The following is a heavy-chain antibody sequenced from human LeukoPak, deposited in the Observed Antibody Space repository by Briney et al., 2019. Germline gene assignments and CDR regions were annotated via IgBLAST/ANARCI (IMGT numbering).Heavy chain of an antibody. CDR1: GDSYSWYD. J-gene: IGHJ4*02. Sequence: PSETLSLPCTLSGDSYSWYDWSWTRQPPGKGLEWIGNIYYSGSTNYNPSLKSRVTISVDMSKNQFSLKLSSVTAADTAVYYCANYHDYSNYQGAYYLDYWGGEGLVVVSS. D-gene: IGHD4-11*01. CDR3: ANYHDYSNYQGAYYLDY. V-gene: IGHV4-59*08. CDR2: IYYSGST.